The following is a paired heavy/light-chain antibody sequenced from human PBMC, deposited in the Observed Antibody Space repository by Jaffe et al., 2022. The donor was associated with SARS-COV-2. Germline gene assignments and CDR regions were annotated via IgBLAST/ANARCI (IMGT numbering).Heavy chain of an antibody. J-gene: IGHJ3*02. CDR3: ARIIAARLDSAARAFDI. V-gene: IGHV2-26*01. Sequence: QVTLKESGPVLVKPTETLTLTCTVSGFSLSNARMGVSWIRQPPGKALEWLAHIFSNDEKSYSTSLKSRLTISKDTSKSQVVLTMTNMDPVDTATYYCARIIAARLDSAARAFDIWGQGTMVTVSS. CDR2: IFSNDEK. D-gene: IGHD6-6*01. CDR1: GFSLSNARMG.
Light chain of an antibody. CDR3: QQYNNWPPAIT. CDR1: QSVSSN. V-gene: IGKV3-15*01. CDR2: GAS. J-gene: IGKJ5*01. Sequence: EIVMTQSPATLSVSPGERATLSCRASQSVSSNLAWYQQKPGQAPRLLIYGASTRATGIPARFSGSGSGTEFTLTISSLQSEDFAVYYCQQYNNWPPAITFGQGTRLEIK.